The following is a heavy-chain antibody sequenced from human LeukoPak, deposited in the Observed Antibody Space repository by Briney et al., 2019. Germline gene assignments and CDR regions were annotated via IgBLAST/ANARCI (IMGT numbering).Heavy chain of an antibody. D-gene: IGHD3-9*01. V-gene: IGHV3-48*03. CDR3: ARVGRYFDWLPRPYYYYGMDV. CDR1: GFTLSSYE. CDR2: ISSSGSTI. Sequence: GGSLRLSCAASGFTLSSYEMTWVRQAPGKGLEWVSYISSSGSTIYYADSVKGRFTISRDNAKNSLYLQMNSLRAEDTAVYYCARVGRYFDWLPRPYYYYGMDVWGKGTTVTVSS. J-gene: IGHJ6*04.